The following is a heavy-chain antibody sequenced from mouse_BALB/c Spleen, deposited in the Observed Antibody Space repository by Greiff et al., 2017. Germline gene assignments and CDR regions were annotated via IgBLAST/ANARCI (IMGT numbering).Heavy chain of an antibody. CDR2: ISDGGSYT. J-gene: IGHJ4*01. D-gene: IGHD2-14*01. Sequence: DVMLVESGGGLVKPGGSLKLSCAASGFTFSDYYMSWVRQTPEKRLEWVATISDGGSYTYYPDSVKGRFTISRDNAKNNLYLQMSSLKSEDTAMYYCARGNYRYDGDYYAMDYWGQGTSDTVSS. V-gene: IGHV5-4*02. CDR1: GFTFSDYY. CDR3: ARGNYRYDGDYYAMDY.